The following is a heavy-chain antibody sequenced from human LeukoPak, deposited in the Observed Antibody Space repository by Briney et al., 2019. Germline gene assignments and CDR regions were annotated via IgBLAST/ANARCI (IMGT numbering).Heavy chain of an antibody. J-gene: IGHJ6*03. CDR2: INHSGST. CDR1: GGSFSGYY. D-gene: IGHD4-17*01. Sequence: KSSETLSLTCAVYGGSFSGYYWSWIRQPPGKGLEWIGEINHSGSTNYNPSLKSRVTISVDTSKNQFTLKLSSVTAADTAVYYCARDQGNDYGGYWDYYYYYYMDVWGKGTTVTVSS. CDR3: ARDQGNDYGGYWDYYYYYYMDV. V-gene: IGHV4-34*01.